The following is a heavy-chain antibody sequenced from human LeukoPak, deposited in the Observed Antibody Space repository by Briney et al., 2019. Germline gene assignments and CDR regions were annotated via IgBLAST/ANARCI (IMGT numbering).Heavy chain of an antibody. CDR3: ARDRARYYDSSGYLSNDAFDI. J-gene: IGHJ3*02. CDR1: GYTFTSYY. Sequence: ASVKVSCKASGYTFTSYYMHWVRQAPGQGLEWMGIINPSGGSTSYAQKFQGRVTMTRDMSTSTVYMELSSLRSEDTAVYYCARDRARYYDSSGYLSNDAFDIWGQGTMVTVSS. V-gene: IGHV1-46*01. D-gene: IGHD3-22*01. CDR2: INPSGGST.